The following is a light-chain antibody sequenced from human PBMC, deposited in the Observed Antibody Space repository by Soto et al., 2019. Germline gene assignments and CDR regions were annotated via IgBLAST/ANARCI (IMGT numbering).Light chain of an antibody. V-gene: IGKV1-5*01. J-gene: IGKJ4*01. Sequence: DIQMTQSPSTLSASVGDRVTITCRASQNINTWVAWYQQKPGHAPKLLMYHASSLESGVASRFSGSGSGTDFTLRISTLRPDAFATSSCKKNQIFPLFAGGTKVEVK. CDR1: QNINTW. CDR2: HAS. CDR3: KKNQIFPL.